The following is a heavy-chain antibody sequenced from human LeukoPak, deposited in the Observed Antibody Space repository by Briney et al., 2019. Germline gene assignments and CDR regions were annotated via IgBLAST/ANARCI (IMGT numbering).Heavy chain of an antibody. CDR1: GYTFTSYG. D-gene: IGHD3-10*01. CDR3: AREAIGELFPPFFDY. V-gene: IGHV1-18*01. Sequence: ASVKVSCKASGYTFTSYGISWVRQAPGQGLEWMGWISAYNGNTNYAQKLQGRVTMTTDTSTSTAYMELRSLRSEDTAVYYCAREAIGELFPPFFDYWGQGTLVTVSS. CDR2: ISAYNGNT. J-gene: IGHJ4*02.